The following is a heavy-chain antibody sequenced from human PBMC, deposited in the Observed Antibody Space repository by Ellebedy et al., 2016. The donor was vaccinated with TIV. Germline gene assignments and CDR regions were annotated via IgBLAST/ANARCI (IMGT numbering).Heavy chain of an antibody. D-gene: IGHD1-26*01. CDR1: GFSFSNYA. V-gene: IGHV3-23*01. CDR3: ARDRASGTYPNWFDP. J-gene: IGHJ5*02. CDR2: LSGSGGTT. Sequence: GESLKISCAGPGFSFSNYALHWVRQAPGEGLEWVSGLSGSGGTTHYADSVKGRFPISRDNSKTFLDLQMPGLRAADTATYFCARDRASGTYPNWFDPWGRGTLVSVSS.